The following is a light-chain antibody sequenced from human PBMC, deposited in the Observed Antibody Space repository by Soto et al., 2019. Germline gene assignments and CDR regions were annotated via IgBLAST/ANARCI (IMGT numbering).Light chain of an antibody. CDR3: QQYYLTPFA. V-gene: IGKV4-1*01. CDR2: WAS. J-gene: IGKJ3*01. Sequence: DIVMTQSPDSLAVSLGERATINCKSSQSVIHSSNRKSYLAWYQQKPGQPPKLLIYWASTRESGVPDRFSGSGSGTDFTLTISSLQAEDGAVYYCQQYYLTPFAFGPGTKVDIQ. CDR1: QSVIHSSNRKSY.